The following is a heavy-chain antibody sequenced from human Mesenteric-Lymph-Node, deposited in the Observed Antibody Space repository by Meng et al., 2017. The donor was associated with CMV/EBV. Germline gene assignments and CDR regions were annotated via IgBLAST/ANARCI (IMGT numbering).Heavy chain of an antibody. V-gene: IGHV1-2*02. Sequence: ASVKVSCKASGGTFSSYAISWVRQAPGQGLEWMGWINPNSGGTNYAQKFQGRVTMTRDTSINTVYMELSGLTTDDTAVYYCARRVETALDYWGQGTLVTVSS. D-gene: IGHD5-24*01. CDR3: ARRVETALDY. CDR2: INPNSGGT. CDR1: GGTFSSYA. J-gene: IGHJ4*02.